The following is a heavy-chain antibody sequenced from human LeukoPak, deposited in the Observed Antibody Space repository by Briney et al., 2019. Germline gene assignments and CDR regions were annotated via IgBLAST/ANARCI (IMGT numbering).Heavy chain of an antibody. CDR2: IRSSGDPT. V-gene: IGHV3-23*05. D-gene: IGHD3-16*01. CDR1: GFTFTTYA. J-gene: IGHJ4*02. CDR3: TRGYVWAY. Sequence: GGSLRLSCAASGFTFTTYAMSWARQAPGKGLAWLSTIRSSGDPTYYADSEKGRLTISRDNSKNTRDLQMKSLRAEDTAVYYCTRGYVWAYWGQGTLVTVSS.